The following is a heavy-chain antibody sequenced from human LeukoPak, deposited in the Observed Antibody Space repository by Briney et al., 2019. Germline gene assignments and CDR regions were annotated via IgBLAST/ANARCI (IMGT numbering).Heavy chain of an antibody. CDR3: AKDSVGATTVEYFQH. CDR2: ISGSGGST. J-gene: IGHJ1*01. CDR1: GFTFSVYA. Sequence: PGGSLRLSCAASGFTFSVYAMSWVRQAPGKGLEWVSAISGSGGSTYYADSAKGRFTISRDNSKNTLYLQMNSLRAEDTAVYYCAKDSVGATTVEYFQHWGQGTLVTVSS. V-gene: IGHV3-23*01. D-gene: IGHD1-26*01.